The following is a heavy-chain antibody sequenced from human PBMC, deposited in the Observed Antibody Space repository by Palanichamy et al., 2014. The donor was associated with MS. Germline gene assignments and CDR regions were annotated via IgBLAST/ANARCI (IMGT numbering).Heavy chain of an antibody. CDR1: GDSVSSNSAA. Sequence: QVQLQQSRSRTVKPSQTLSLTCAISGDSVSSNSAAWNWIRQSPSRGLEWLGRTYYRSKWFFDYALSVRSRITINPDTSKNQFSLHLNSMTPDNTAVYYCAAGWALVSWGQGTLVTVSS. V-gene: IGHV6-1*01. D-gene: IGHD1-26*01. CDR3: AAGWALVS. CDR2: TYYRSKWFF. J-gene: IGHJ5*02.